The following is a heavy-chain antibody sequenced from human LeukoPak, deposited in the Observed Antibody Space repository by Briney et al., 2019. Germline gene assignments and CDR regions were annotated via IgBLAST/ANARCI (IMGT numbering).Heavy chain of an antibody. CDR1: GGSSSGYY. V-gene: IGHV4-34*01. Sequence: SETLSLTCAVYGGSSSGYYWSWIRQPPGKGLEWIGEINHSGSTNYNPSLKSRVTISVDTSKNQFSLKLSSVTAADTAVYYCARGENSGGTDYWGQGTLVTVSS. J-gene: IGHJ4*02. CDR2: INHSGST. CDR3: ARGENSGGTDY. D-gene: IGHD2-15*01.